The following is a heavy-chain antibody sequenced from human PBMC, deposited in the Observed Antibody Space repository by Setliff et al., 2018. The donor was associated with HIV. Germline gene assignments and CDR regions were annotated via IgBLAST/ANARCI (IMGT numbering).Heavy chain of an antibody. J-gene: IGHJ4*02. D-gene: IGHD3-10*01. CDR3: ARLLRGGGDYFDY. Sequence: PGGSLRLSCTTSGFIFGDYAMSWVRQAPGKGLEWVSFISRSGNTIYYADSVKGRFTISRDNAKNSLFLQMNSLRAEDTAIYYCARLLRGGGDYFDYWGQGTLVTVSS. CDR1: GFIFGDYA. V-gene: IGHV3-48*03. CDR2: ISRSGNTI.